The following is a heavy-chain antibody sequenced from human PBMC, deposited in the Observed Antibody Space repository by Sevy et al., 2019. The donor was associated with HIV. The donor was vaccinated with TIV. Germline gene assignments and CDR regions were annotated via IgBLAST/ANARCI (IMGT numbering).Heavy chain of an antibody. J-gene: IGHJ4*02. D-gene: IGHD6-13*01. CDR2: IKSKTDGGTT. Sequence: GGSLRLSCAASGFTFSNAWMSWVRQAPGKGLEWVGRIKSKTDGGTTDYAAPVKGRFTISRDDSKNTLYLQMNSLKTEDTAVYYCTTGISYIAAAGLFDYWGQGTLVTVSS. V-gene: IGHV3-15*01. CDR1: GFTFSNAW. CDR3: TTGISYIAAAGLFDY.